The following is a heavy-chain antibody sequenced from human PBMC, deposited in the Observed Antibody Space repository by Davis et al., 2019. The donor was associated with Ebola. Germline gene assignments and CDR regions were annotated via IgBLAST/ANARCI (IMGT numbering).Heavy chain of an antibody. CDR2: IYLDDSDT. Sequence: GESLKISCQGSGYNSPTYWIAWVRQKPGKGLEWMGMIYLDDSDTRYCPSFQGQVTISADKSIGAAYLQWDSLKASDTATYYCARLQWGQRGAAFYYQGWFDSWGRGTLVTVSS. V-gene: IGHV5-51*01. CDR1: GYNSPTYW. D-gene: IGHD2/OR15-2a*01. CDR3: ARLQWGQRGAAFYYQGWFDS. J-gene: IGHJ5*01.